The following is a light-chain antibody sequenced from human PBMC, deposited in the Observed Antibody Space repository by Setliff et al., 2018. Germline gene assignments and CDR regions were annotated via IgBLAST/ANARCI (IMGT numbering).Light chain of an antibody. CDR3: SSYTSSSTPYV. J-gene: IGLJ1*01. CDR2: DVS. V-gene: IGLV2-14*01. CDR1: SSDVGGYNY. Sequence: QSVLTQPASVSGSPGQSITISCTGTSSDVGGYNYVSWYQQHPGKAPKVMIYDVSKRPSGVSNRFSGSKSGNTASPTISGLQAEDEADYYCSSYTSSSTPYVFGTGTKVTVL.